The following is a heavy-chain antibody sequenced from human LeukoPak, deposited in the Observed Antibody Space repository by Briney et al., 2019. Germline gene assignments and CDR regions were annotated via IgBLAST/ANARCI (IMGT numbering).Heavy chain of an antibody. D-gene: IGHD3-22*01. V-gene: IGHV4-59*12. CDR1: GGSISSYY. J-gene: IGHJ2*01. Sequence: PSETLSLTCTVSGGSISSYYWSWIRQPPGKGLELIGYIYCSGSTNYNPSLKSRVTISVDTSKNQFSLKLSSVTAADTAVYYCARGDSSGYLYFDLWGRGTLVTVSS. CDR3: ARGDSSGYLYFDL. CDR2: IYCSGST.